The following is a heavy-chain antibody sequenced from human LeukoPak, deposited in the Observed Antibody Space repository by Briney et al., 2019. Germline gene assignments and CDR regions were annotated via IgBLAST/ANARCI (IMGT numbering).Heavy chain of an antibody. J-gene: IGHJ4*02. Sequence: PGGSLRLSCAASGFTFSSYAMHWVRQAPGKGLEWVAVISYDGSNKYYADSVKGRFTISRDNSKNTLYLQMNSLRAEDTAVYYCAKLYSSGSLNDYWGQGTLVTVSS. CDR3: AKLYSSGSLNDY. CDR2: ISYDGSNK. V-gene: IGHV3-30*04. CDR1: GFTFSSYA. D-gene: IGHD6-19*01.